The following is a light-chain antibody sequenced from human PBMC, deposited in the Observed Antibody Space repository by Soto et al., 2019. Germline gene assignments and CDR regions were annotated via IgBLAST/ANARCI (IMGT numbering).Light chain of an antibody. CDR3: QHFGGTTFT. CDR1: QSVSSSY. V-gene: IGKV3-20*01. Sequence: EIVLTQSPGTLSWSAGEGATLSCGASQSVSSSYIAWYQQRTGQTPSLVIYGASTRATGIPDRFSGSGYGTHFTLTISRLEPGDFAVYYCQHFGGTTFTFGQGTRLEIK. CDR2: GAS. J-gene: IGKJ5*01.